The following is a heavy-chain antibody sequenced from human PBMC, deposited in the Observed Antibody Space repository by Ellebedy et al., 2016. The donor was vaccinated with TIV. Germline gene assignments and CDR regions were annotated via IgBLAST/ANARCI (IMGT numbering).Heavy chain of an antibody. D-gene: IGHD2-21*01. CDR1: GGSISGYY. Sequence: SETLSLTCTVSGGSISGYYWTWIRQPPGKGLEWIGYIYYSGSTNYNPSLKSRVTISVDTSKNQFSLKLSSVTAADTALYYCARVIRRYYFDYWGQGTLVTVSS. V-gene: IGHV4-59*01. CDR3: ARVIRRYYFDY. CDR2: IYYSGST. J-gene: IGHJ4*02.